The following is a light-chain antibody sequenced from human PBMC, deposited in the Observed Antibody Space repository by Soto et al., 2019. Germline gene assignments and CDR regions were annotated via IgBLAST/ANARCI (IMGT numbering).Light chain of an antibody. CDR1: QTVSSY. V-gene: IGKV3-20*01. CDR2: GAS. Sequence: NVLTQSPGTLSLSPGERATLSCRASQTVSSYLTWYHQRPGQAPRLLISGASRRATGIPDRFSGSGSGTDFTLTISRLEPEDFALYYCQQYGTSPITFGQGTRLEIK. J-gene: IGKJ5*01. CDR3: QQYGTSPIT.